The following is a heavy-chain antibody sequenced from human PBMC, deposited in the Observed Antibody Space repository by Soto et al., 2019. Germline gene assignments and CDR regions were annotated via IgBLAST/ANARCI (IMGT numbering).Heavy chain of an antibody. D-gene: IGHD2-15*01. V-gene: IGHV1-69*10. CDR3: ARDSHSAGGWFDP. CDR1: GGTFSTTA. J-gene: IGHJ5*02. Sequence: GASVKVSCKASGGTFSTTAITWVRQAPGQGLEWMGGIVPIFGIPNYAQKFQGRLAITADKSTNTAYMELISLRSEETAVYYCARDSHSAGGWFDPWGLGTLVIVSS. CDR2: IVPIFGIP.